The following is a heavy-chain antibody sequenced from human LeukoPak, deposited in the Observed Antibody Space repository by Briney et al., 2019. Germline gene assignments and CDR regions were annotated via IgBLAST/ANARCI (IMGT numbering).Heavy chain of an antibody. J-gene: IGHJ4*02. D-gene: IGHD2-15*01. CDR3: ARGAPGSYCSGGSCPYFDY. V-gene: IGHV1-8*01. Sequence: ASVKVSCKASGYTFTSYDINWVRQATGQGLEWMGSVNANSGHTGYAQKFQGRVTMTRNTSISTAYMELSSLRSEDTAVYYCARGAPGSYCSGGSCPYFDYWGQGTLVSVSS. CDR2: VNANSGHT. CDR1: GYTFTSYD.